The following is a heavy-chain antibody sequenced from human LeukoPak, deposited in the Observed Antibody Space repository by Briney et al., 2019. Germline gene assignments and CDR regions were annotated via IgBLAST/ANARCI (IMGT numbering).Heavy chain of an antibody. CDR3: ARASPYYYGIDV. CDR1: GFTFSSSW. Sequence: GGSLRLSCAASGFTFSSSWMSWVRQAPGKGLEWVANIKQDGSEKYYVDSVKGRFTISRDNAKNSLYLQMNSLRAEDTAVYYCARASPYYYGIDVWGQGTTVTVSS. J-gene: IGHJ6*02. V-gene: IGHV3-7*01. CDR2: IKQDGSEK.